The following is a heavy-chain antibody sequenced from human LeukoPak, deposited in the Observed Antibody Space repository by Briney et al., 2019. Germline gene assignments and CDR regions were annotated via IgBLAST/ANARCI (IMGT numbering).Heavy chain of an antibody. J-gene: IGHJ4*02. Sequence: GGSLRLSCAASGFTFSSYAMSWVRQAPGKGLEWVSTISSSGGSTYYADSVKGRFTISRDNSKNTLHLQMNSLRAEDTAVYYCAKAGSGCYSLPDYWGQGTLVTVSS. CDR2: ISSSGGST. CDR3: AKAGSGCYSLPDY. CDR1: GFTFSSYA. D-gene: IGHD1-26*01. V-gene: IGHV3-23*01.